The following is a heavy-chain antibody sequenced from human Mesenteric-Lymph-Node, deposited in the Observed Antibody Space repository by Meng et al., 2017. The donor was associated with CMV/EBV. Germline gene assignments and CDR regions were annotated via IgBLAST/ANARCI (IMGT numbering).Heavy chain of an antibody. CDR2: FVPGLGRA. CDR1: TFHRYT. V-gene: IGHV1-69*08. Sequence: TFHRYTISWVRQAPGQGLEWMGRFVPGLGRANYAQKFQGRVTLTTVKSTCTAYMEMNWLTSEATAVYYYARGRYPDYYDSSSCLGYWGQGTLVTVSS. CDR3: ARGRYPDYYDSSSCLGY. J-gene: IGHJ4*02. D-gene: IGHD3-22*01.